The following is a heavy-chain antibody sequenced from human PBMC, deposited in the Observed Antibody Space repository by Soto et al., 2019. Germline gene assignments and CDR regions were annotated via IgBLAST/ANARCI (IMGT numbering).Heavy chain of an antibody. CDR2: IYYSGST. V-gene: IGHV4-59*01. Sequence: PSETLSLTCTVSGGSISSYYWSWIRQPPGKGLEWIGYIYYSGSTNYNPSLKSRVTISVDTSKNQFSLKLSSVTAADTAVYYCARESTLWFGELLKRRYYVDVWGKGTTVTVSS. CDR1: GGSISSYY. J-gene: IGHJ6*03. CDR3: ARESTLWFGELLKRRYYVDV. D-gene: IGHD3-10*01.